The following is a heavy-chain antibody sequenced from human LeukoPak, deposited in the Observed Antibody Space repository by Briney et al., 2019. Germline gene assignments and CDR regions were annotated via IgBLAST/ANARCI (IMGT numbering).Heavy chain of an antibody. CDR1: GGSISSYY. D-gene: IGHD3-9*01. Sequence: SETLSLTCTVSGGSISSYYWSWIRQPPGKGLEWIGYIYYSGSTNYNPSLKSRVTISVDTSKNQFSLKLSSVTAADTAVYYCARGFRYFDWSYYMDVWGKGTTVTISS. CDR2: IYYSGST. J-gene: IGHJ6*03. CDR3: ARGFRYFDWSYYMDV. V-gene: IGHV4-59*01.